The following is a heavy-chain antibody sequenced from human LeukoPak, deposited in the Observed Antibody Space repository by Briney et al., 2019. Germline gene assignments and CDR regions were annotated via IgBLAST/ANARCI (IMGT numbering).Heavy chain of an antibody. D-gene: IGHD3-22*01. CDR3: AREPTYYYDSSGYSDAFDI. Sequence: ASVKVSCKASGGTFSSYAISRVRQAPGQGLEWMGGIIPIFGTANYAQKFQGRVTITADESTSTAYMELSSLRSEDTAVYYCAREPTYYYDSSGYSDAFDIWGQGTMVTVSS. V-gene: IGHV1-69*13. CDR2: IIPIFGTA. CDR1: GGTFSSYA. J-gene: IGHJ3*02.